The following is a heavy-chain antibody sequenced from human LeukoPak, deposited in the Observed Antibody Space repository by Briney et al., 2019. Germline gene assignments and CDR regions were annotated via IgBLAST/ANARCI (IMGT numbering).Heavy chain of an antibody. Sequence: GGSLRLSCTVSGFTVSSNSMSWVRQAPGKGLEWVSFIYSDNTHYSDSVKGRFTISRDNSKNTLYLQMNSLRAEDTAVYYCASRAGAYSHPYDYWGQGTLVTVSS. CDR2: IYSDNT. J-gene: IGHJ4*02. V-gene: IGHV3-53*01. CDR1: GFTVSSNS. D-gene: IGHD4/OR15-4a*01. CDR3: ASRAGAYSHPYDY.